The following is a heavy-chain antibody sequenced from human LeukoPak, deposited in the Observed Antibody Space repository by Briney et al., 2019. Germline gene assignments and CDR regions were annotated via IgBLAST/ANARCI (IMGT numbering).Heavy chain of an antibody. D-gene: IGHD4-17*01. CDR1: GFTVSSNY. Sequence: PGGSPRLSCAASGFTVSSNYMSWVRQAPGKGLEWVSAIHTSGDTCYADSVKGRFTISRDTSKNTLYPQINSLRVEDTAVYYCIVFGDSNHWGQGTLVTVSS. CDR3: IVFGDSNH. J-gene: IGHJ5*02. CDR2: IHTSGDT. V-gene: IGHV3-53*01.